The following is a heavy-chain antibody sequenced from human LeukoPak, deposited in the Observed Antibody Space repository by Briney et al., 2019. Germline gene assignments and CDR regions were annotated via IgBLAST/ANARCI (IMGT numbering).Heavy chain of an antibody. CDR3: ARGLRITMVRGVISPFDY. CDR2: INHSGST. D-gene: IGHD3-10*01. J-gene: IGHJ4*02. V-gene: IGHV4-34*01. CDR1: GGSFSGYY. Sequence: SETLSLTCAVYGGSFSGYYWSWIRQPPGKGLEWIGEINHSGSTNYNPSLKSRVTISVDTSKNQFSLKLSSVTAADTAVYYCARGLRITMVRGVISPFDYWGQGTPVTVSS.